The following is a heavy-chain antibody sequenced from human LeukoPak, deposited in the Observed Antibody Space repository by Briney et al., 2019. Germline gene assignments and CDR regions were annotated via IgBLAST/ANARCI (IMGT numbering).Heavy chain of an antibody. V-gene: IGHV1-69*05. CDR2: IIPIFGTA. Sequence: SVKASCKASGGTFSSYAISWVRQAPGQGLEWMGRIIPIFGTANYAQKFQGRVTITTDESTSTAYMELSSLRSEDTAVYYCASGTLGTSSGYYETDYWGQGTLVTVSS. D-gene: IGHD3-22*01. CDR3: ASGTLGTSSGYYETDY. J-gene: IGHJ4*02. CDR1: GGTFSSYA.